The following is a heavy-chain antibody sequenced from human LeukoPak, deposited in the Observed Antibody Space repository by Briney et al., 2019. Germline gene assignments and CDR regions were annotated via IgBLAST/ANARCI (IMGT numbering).Heavy chain of an antibody. D-gene: IGHD3-22*01. V-gene: IGHV3-7*01. CDR2: INPDGTKT. CDR1: GGSISGYY. Sequence: PSETLSLTCTVSGGSISGYYWTWVRQAPGKGLEWVANINPDGTKTSYADFVEGRFTISRDNAKNLLYLQMRSLRAGDTAVYYCANSPMILDGHYWGHGTLDTVSS. J-gene: IGHJ4*01. CDR3: ANSPMILDGHY.